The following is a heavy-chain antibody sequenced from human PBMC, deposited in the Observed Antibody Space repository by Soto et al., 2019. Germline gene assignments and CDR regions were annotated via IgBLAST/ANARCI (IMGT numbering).Heavy chain of an antibody. V-gene: IGHV3-30*03. Sequence: QVQLVESGGGVGQPGRSLRLSCAASGFTFRSYGMHWVRQAPGKGLEWVAVISHDGNNKWYVDSVKGRFTISRDNSKNTLYLQMNSLRAEDTAVYYCARWNVQHDSYGYFWGQGILVTVSS. CDR2: ISHDGNNK. CDR1: GFTFRSYG. CDR3: ARWNVQHDSYGYF. D-gene: IGHD5-18*01. J-gene: IGHJ4*02.